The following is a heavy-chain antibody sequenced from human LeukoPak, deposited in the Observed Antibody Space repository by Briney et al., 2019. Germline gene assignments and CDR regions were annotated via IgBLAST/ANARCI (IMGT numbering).Heavy chain of an antibody. CDR1: GFTFSSYA. Sequence: GRSLRLSCAASGFTFSSYAMHWVHQAPGKGLEWVAVISYDGSNKYYADSVKGRFTISRDNSKNTLYLQMNSLRAEDTAVYYCARDRYDSSGYLYYFDYWGQGTLVTVSS. CDR2: ISYDGSNK. CDR3: ARDRYDSSGYLYYFDY. V-gene: IGHV3-30-3*01. D-gene: IGHD3-22*01. J-gene: IGHJ4*02.